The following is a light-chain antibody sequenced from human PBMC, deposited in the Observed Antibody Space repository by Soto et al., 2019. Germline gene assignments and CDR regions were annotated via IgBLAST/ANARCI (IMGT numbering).Light chain of an antibody. CDR3: QQSYSTPLT. CDR2: AAS. CDR1: QSISSY. J-gene: IGKJ4*01. V-gene: IGKV1-39*01. Sequence: DIQMTQSPSSLSASVGDRVTITCRASQSISSYLNWYQQKPGKAPKLLIYAASSLQSGAPSRFSGSGSGTDFTLAISSLQPEDFATYYCQQSYSTPLTFGGGTKVEIK.